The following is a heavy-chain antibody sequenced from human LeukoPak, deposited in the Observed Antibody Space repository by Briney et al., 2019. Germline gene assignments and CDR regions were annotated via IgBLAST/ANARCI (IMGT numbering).Heavy chain of an antibody. J-gene: IGHJ4*02. CDR1: GGSFSGYY. CDR3: ARGPLRYFDWPLDY. Sequence: KPSETLSLTCAVYGGSFSGYYWSWIRQPPGKGLERIGEINHSGSTNYNPSLKSRVTISVDTSKNQFSLKLSSVTAADTAVYYCARGPLRYFDWPLDYWGQGTLVTVSS. CDR2: INHSGST. V-gene: IGHV4-34*01. D-gene: IGHD3-9*01.